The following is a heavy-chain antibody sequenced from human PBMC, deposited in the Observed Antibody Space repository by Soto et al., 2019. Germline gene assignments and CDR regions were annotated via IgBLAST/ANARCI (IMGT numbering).Heavy chain of an antibody. CDR3: ARASIHGSSWYFWFDP. V-gene: IGHV1-69*01. CDR1: GGTFSRYA. Sequence: QVQLVQSGAEVRKPGSSVKVSCKASGGTFSRYAINWVRQAPGQGLEWMGGIIPMFGTTNNAQKFKGRVTSTADESTSTVYMELNTLRSEDAAVYYCARASIHGSSWYFWFDPWGQGTPVTVSS. J-gene: IGHJ5*01. D-gene: IGHD6-13*01. CDR2: IIPMFGTT.